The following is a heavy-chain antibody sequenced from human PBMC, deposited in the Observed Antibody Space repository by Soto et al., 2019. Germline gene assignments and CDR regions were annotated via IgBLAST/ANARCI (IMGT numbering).Heavy chain of an antibody. Sequence: SETLSLTCAVYGGSFSGYYWSWIRQPPGKGLEWIGETNPGGSTNYNPSIKSRVTISVDTSKNQFSLKLSSVTAADTAVYYCARGLSFSGYYYYMDVWGKGTTVTVS. CDR3: ARGLSFSGYYYYMDV. CDR2: TNPGGST. V-gene: IGHV4-34*01. CDR1: GGSFSGYY. D-gene: IGHD3-3*02. J-gene: IGHJ6*03.